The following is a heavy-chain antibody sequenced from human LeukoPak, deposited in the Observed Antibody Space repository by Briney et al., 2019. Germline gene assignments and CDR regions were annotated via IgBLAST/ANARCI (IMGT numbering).Heavy chain of an antibody. V-gene: IGHV3-30*18. CDR2: ISCDGSSK. D-gene: IGHD3-22*01. J-gene: IGHJ4*02. CDR1: GFTFSSYG. Sequence: PGGSLRLSCAASGFTFSSYGMHWVRQGPGKGLEGVVVISCDGSSKYYADPVKGRFTISRDNYKNTLYLQMNSLRAEDTAVYYCAKWGVNHYHRSRYETPVDYWGQETLVTVSS. CDR3: AKWGVNHYHRSRYETPVDY.